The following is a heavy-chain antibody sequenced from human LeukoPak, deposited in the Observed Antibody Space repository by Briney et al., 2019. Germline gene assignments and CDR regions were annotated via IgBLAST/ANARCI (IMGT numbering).Heavy chain of an antibody. CDR2: IYYSGST. V-gene: IGHV4-61*01. D-gene: IGHD2-15*01. Sequence: SSETLSLTCTVSGGSVSSSYYWSWIRQPPGKGLEWIGYIYYSGSTNYNPSLKSRVTISVDTSKNQFFLKLSSVTAADTAVSYCARGISGSAFDIWGQGTMVTVSS. CDR1: GGSVSSSYY. J-gene: IGHJ3*02. CDR3: ARGISGSAFDI.